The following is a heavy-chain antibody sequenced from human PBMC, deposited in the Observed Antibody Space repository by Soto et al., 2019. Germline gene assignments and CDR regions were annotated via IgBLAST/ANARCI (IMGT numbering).Heavy chain of an antibody. Sequence: ASVKVSCKAFGYTFTSYRISRVLQAPGQGLEWMGWISAYNGNTNYAQKLQGRVTMTTDTSTSTAYMELRSLRSDDTAVYYCARGDIEYDSSGFLRLRGVFDILVQGTMVT. D-gene: IGHD3-22*01. CDR1: GYTFTSYR. CDR2: ISAYNGNT. J-gene: IGHJ3*02. CDR3: ARGDIEYDSSGFLRLRGVFDI. V-gene: IGHV1-18*01.